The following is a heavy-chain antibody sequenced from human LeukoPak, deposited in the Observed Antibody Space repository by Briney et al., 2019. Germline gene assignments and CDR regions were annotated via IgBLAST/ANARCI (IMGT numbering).Heavy chain of an antibody. CDR2: IKSKTDGGTT. CDR1: GFTFDDYA. D-gene: IGHD1-1*01. Sequence: GRSLRLSCAASGFTFDDYAMHWVRQAPGKGLEWVGRIKSKTDGGTTDYAAPVKGRFTISRDDSKNTLYLQMNSLKTEDTAVYYCTTDKLVSDYWGQGTLVTVSS. CDR3: TTDKLVSDY. J-gene: IGHJ4*02. V-gene: IGHV3-15*01.